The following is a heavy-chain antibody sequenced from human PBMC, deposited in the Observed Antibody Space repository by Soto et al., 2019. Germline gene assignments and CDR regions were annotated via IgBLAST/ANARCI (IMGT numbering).Heavy chain of an antibody. V-gene: IGHV4-34*01. CDR2: INHSGST. Sequence: QVQLQQWGAGLLKPSETLSLTCAVYGGSFSGYYWSWIRQPPGKGLEWIGEINHSGSTNYNPSLKSRVTISVDTSKNQFSLKLSCVTDADTAVYYCARDRGDCSGGSCYYPRYYYCYYMDVWGKGTTVTVSS. D-gene: IGHD2-15*01. CDR1: GGSFSGYY. CDR3: ARDRGDCSGGSCYYPRYYYCYYMDV. J-gene: IGHJ6*03.